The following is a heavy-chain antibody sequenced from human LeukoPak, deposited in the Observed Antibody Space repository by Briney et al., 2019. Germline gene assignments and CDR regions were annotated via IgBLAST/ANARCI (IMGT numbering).Heavy chain of an antibody. CDR2: INHSGST. Sequence: SETLSLTCAVYGGSFSGYYWSWIRPPPGKGLEWIGEINHSGSTNYNPSLKSRVTISVDTSKNQFSLKLTSVTAADTAVYFCAYNRNFALDNWGQGTLVTVSS. J-gene: IGHJ4*01. CDR1: GGSFSGYY. V-gene: IGHV4-34*01. CDR3: AYNRNFALDN. D-gene: IGHD1-14*01.